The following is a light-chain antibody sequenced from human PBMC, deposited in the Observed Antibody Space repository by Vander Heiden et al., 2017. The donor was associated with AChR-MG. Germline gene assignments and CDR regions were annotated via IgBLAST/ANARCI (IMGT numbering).Light chain of an antibody. CDR3: AAWDDSLTAPV. J-gene: IGLJ3*02. Sequence: QSVLSQPPSASGTPGQMITISCSGSHSNLGNNDVIWYQQFPGTAPKLRIHSTNERPSGVPDRVSGSKAGTSASMASSGLQSEDEADYYCAAWDDSLTAPVFGGGTGLTVL. CDR1: HSNLGNND. V-gene: IGLV1-44*01. CDR2: STN.